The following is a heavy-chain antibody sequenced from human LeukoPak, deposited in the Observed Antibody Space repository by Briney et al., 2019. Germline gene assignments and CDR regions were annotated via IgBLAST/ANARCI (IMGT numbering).Heavy chain of an antibody. CDR2: INHSGST. CDR3: ARGCIAAAGTLGYYYMDV. CDR1: GGSFSGYY. D-gene: IGHD6-13*01. V-gene: IGHV4-34*01. J-gene: IGHJ6*03. Sequence: SETLSLTCAVYGGSFSGYYWSWVRQPPGKGLEWVGGINHSGSTNYNPSLKSRVTISVDTSKNQFSLKLSSVTAADTAVYYCARGCIAAAGTLGYYYMDVWGKGTTVTVSS.